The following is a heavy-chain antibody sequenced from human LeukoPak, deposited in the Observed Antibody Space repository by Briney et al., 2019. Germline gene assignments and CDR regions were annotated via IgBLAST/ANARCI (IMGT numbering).Heavy chain of an antibody. CDR2: IKHDGSEK. CDR1: GFTFSSYW. Sequence: GGSLRLSCAASGFTFSSYWMSWVRQAPGKGLEWVANIKHDGSEKYYVDSVKGRFTISRDNAKNSLYLQMNSLRAEDTAVYYCASGWYSPPFDYWGQGTLVTVSS. V-gene: IGHV3-7*01. J-gene: IGHJ4*02. CDR3: ASGWYSPPFDY. D-gene: IGHD6-19*01.